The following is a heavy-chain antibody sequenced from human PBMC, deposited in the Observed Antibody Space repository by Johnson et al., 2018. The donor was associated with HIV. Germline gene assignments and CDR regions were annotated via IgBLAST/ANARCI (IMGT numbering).Heavy chain of an antibody. CDR2: INWNGGST. V-gene: IGHV3-20*04. CDR3: ARDRRFYDVLTSSSCPTFDL. D-gene: IGHD3-9*01. CDR1: GFTFDDYG. J-gene: IGHJ3*01. Sequence: VQLVESGGGVVRPGGSLRLSCAASGFTFDDYGMTWVRQAPGKGLEWVSGINWNGGSTGYADSVKGRFTISRDNAKNSLYLQMNSLRAEDTAVYYCARDRRFYDVLTSSSCPTFDLWGQGTMVTVSS.